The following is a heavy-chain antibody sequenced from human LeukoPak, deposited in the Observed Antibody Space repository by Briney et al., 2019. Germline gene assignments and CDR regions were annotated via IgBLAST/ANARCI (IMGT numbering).Heavy chain of an antibody. Sequence: PGGSLRLSCAASGFTFSSYSVNWVRQAPGKGLEWVSSISSSSSYIYYADSVKGRFTISRDNAKNSLYLQMNSLRAEDTAVYYCARDWANYYDSSGPGDYWGQGTLVTVSS. V-gene: IGHV3-21*01. CDR3: ARDWANYYDSSGPGDY. J-gene: IGHJ4*02. CDR2: ISSSSSYI. D-gene: IGHD3-22*01. CDR1: GFTFSSYS.